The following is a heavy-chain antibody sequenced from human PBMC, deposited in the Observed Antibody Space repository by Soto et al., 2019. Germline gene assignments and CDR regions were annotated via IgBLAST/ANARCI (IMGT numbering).Heavy chain of an antibody. J-gene: IGHJ4*02. CDR2: ISPYNRDT. CDR3: ARASGWPYYFDY. V-gene: IGHV1-18*01. D-gene: IGHD6-19*01. Sequence: QVQLVQSGAEVKKPGTSVKVSCKASGYTFTSYGFSWVRQAPGQGLEWMGWISPYNRDTNYAQRLLGRVTMTTDTSTSTAYMELRSLRSDDTAVYYCARASGWPYYFDYWGQGTLVAVSS. CDR1: GYTFTSYG.